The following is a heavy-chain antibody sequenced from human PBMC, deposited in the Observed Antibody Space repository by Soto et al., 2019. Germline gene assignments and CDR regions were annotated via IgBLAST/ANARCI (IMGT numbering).Heavy chain of an antibody. Sequence: QITLKESGPTLVKPTQTLTLTCTFPGFSFSSIGEGVGWIRQPPGKALEWLALIYWDDDKRYSPSLKSRLTITKDTSKNQVVHTMTNMDPVDTATYYCVQSRCGGDCLQSYSSHSYYGLDVWGQGTTVTVSS. CDR1: GFSFSSIGEG. D-gene: IGHD2-21*02. CDR2: IYWDDDK. CDR3: VQSRCGGDCLQSYSSHSYYGLDV. J-gene: IGHJ6*02. V-gene: IGHV2-5*02.